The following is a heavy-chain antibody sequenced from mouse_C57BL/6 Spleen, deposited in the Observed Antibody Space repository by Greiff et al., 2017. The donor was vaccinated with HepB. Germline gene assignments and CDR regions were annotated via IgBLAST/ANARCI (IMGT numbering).Heavy chain of an antibody. Sequence: QVQLKESGPELVKPGASVKISCKASGYAFSSSWMNWVKQRPGKGLEWIGRIYPGDGDTNYNGKFKGKATLTADKSSSTAYMQLSSLTSEDSAVYFCARSENYYGSFAYWGQGTLVTVSA. V-gene: IGHV1-82*01. CDR2: IYPGDGDT. CDR1: GYAFSSSW. J-gene: IGHJ3*01. D-gene: IGHD1-1*01. CDR3: ARSENYYGSFAY.